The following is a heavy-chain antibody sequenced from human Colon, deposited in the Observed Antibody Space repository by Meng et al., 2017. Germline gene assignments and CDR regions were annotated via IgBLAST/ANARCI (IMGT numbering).Heavy chain of an antibody. CDR1: GFTFSNYS. CDR3: ASAVRGN. D-gene: IGHD3-10*01. V-gene: IGHV3-7*01. Sequence: GESLKISCAASGFTFSNYSMSCVRQAPGKGLEWLANIKDDGSEKYYVDSVEGRFTISRDNAKNSLYLQMDSLRAEDTAVYYCASAVRGNWGQGTLVTVSS. J-gene: IGHJ4*02. CDR2: IKDDGSEK.